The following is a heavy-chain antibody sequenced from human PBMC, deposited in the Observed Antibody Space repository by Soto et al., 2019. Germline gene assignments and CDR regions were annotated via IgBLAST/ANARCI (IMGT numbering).Heavy chain of an antibody. J-gene: IGHJ4*02. D-gene: IGHD6-19*01. CDR1: GVSFNSYY. Sequence: VQLQESGPGLVRPLETLSLTCNVSGVSFNSYYWSWIRQPPGKGLEWIGYINYFGTTEYNPSLKSRVTISSDTSKTHFSLRVTSVTASDTAMYYCARHSSAWYRPFDFLGQGSLVIVSS. CDR3: ARHSSAWYRPFDF. V-gene: IGHV4-59*01. CDR2: INYFGTT.